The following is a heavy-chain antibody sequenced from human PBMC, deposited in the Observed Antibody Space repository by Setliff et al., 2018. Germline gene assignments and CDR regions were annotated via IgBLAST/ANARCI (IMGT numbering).Heavy chain of an antibody. CDR2: VSYDGNVK. J-gene: IGHJ6*03. CDR3: ARAGYIYYYYYMDV. CDR1: GFTFSRFS. V-gene: IGHV3-30*03. D-gene: IGHD5-18*01. Sequence: PGGSLRLSCAASGFTFSRFSLHWVRKAPGKGLEWVSVVSYDGNVKYYVDSVKGRFTISRDNAKNSLYLQMNSLRAEDTAVYYCARAGYIYYYYYMDVWGKGTTVTVSS.